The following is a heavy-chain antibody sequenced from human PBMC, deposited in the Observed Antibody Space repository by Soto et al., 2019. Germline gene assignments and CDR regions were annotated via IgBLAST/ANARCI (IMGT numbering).Heavy chain of an antibody. V-gene: IGHV1-18*01. Sequence: QVQLVQSGPEVTKPGASVKVSCKASGYTFSSYGISWVRQAPGQGLEWMGWISTYNGNPNYAQKFQGRVTMTTDTSTSTAYMELRSQRSDDTAVFSCARAPLYSTSPKTAFDIWGQGTVVTVSS. D-gene: IGHD6-6*01. CDR2: ISTYNGNP. J-gene: IGHJ3*02. CDR3: ARAPLYSTSPKTAFDI. CDR1: GYTFSSYG.